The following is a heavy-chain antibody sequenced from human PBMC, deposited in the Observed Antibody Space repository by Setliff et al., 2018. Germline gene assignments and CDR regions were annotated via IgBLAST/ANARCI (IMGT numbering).Heavy chain of an antibody. D-gene: IGHD3-10*01. CDR3: AKVPITKVYFYMDV. V-gene: IGHV4-4*08. CDR1: GGSINNYY. CDR2: IDTSGST. J-gene: IGHJ6*03. Sequence: KPSETLSLTCTVSGGSINNYYWSWIRQSPGKGLEWIGYIDTSGSTDYNPSLKSRVTISEDTSKNQLSLKLSSVTAADTAVYYCAKVPITKVYFYMDVWGKGTTVTVSS.